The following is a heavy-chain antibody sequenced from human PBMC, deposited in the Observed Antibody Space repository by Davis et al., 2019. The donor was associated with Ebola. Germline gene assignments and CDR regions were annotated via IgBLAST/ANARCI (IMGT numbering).Heavy chain of an antibody. CDR1: AGSLSGSF. CDR3: AREGLNYGNYDI. Sequence: PSETLSLTCAVYAGSLSGSFWSWIRQPPGKGLEWIGEINHGGSTNYNPSLKSRVTISVDTSKNQFSLNLSSVTAADTAVYYCAREGLNYGNYDIWGQGTLVAVSS. CDR2: INHGGST. J-gene: IGHJ4*02. V-gene: IGHV4-34*01. D-gene: IGHD3-9*01.